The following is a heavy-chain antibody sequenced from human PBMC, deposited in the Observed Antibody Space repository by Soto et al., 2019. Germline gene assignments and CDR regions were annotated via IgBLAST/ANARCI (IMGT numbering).Heavy chain of an antibody. D-gene: IGHD2-2*01. CDR3: AKEDCSSTSCYHNGMDV. CDR2: ISGSGGST. V-gene: IGHV3-23*01. CDR1: GFTFSSYA. Sequence: GGSLRLSCAASGFTFSSYAMSWVRQAPGKGLEWVSAISGSGGSTYYADSVKGRFTISRDNSKNTLYLQMNSLRAEDTAVYYCAKEDCSSTSCYHNGMDVWGQGTTVTVSS. J-gene: IGHJ6*02.